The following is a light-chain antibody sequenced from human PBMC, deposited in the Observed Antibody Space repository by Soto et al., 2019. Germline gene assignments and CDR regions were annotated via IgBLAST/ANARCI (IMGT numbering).Light chain of an antibody. CDR3: AAWDDSLSGAV. CDR1: SSNIGSNT. V-gene: IGLV1-44*01. J-gene: IGLJ7*01. Sequence: QSVLTQPPSAPGTPGQRVTISCSGSSSNIGSNTVNWYQQLPGTAPKLLIYSNNQRPSGVPDRFSGSKSGTSASLAISGLQSGDEADYYCAAWDDSLSGAVSGGGTQLTVL. CDR2: SNN.